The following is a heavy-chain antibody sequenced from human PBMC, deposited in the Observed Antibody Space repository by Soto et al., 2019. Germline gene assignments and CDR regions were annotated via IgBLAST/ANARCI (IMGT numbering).Heavy chain of an antibody. D-gene: IGHD3-3*01. CDR1: GYTHTELS. V-gene: IGHV1-24*01. J-gene: IGHJ3*02. CDR3: ATVITIFGVVPGAFDI. Sequence: ASVKVSCKVSGYTHTELSMHWVRQAPGKGLEWMGGFDPEDGETIYAQKFQGRATMTEDTSTDTAYMELSSLRSEDTAVYYCATVITIFGVVPGAFDIWGQGTMVTVSS. CDR2: FDPEDGET.